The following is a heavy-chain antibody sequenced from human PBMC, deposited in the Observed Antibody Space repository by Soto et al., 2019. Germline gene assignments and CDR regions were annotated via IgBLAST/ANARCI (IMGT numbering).Heavy chain of an antibody. CDR2: ISSGSSTI. CDR3: ARVAPHNWFDS. D-gene: IGHD3-3*02. CDR1: GFTFSSYS. Sequence: EVQLVESGGGLVQPGGSLRLSCVASGFTFSSYSMNWVRQAPGKGLEWVSYISSGSSTIYYADSVKGRFTISRDNARNSVYLQMNSLRDEDTAVYYCARVAPHNWFDSWGPGTLVTVSS. V-gene: IGHV3-48*02. J-gene: IGHJ5*01.